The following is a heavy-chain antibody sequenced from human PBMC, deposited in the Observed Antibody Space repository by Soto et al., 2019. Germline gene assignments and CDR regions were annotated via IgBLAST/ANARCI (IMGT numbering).Heavy chain of an antibody. CDR2: IIPIFGTT. CDR3: ARRGESCGGVCYSHWFFDL. Sequence: QVQLVQSGAEVKKPGSSVNVSCKASGGTLNNYAISWVRQAPGQGLEWMGGIIPIFGTTNYAQKFKVRVTITADESTNTAYMELSSLSAGDTAIYYCARRGESCGGVCYSHWFFDLWGRGTL. J-gene: IGHJ2*01. CDR1: GGTLNNYA. V-gene: IGHV1-69*01. D-gene: IGHD2-21*02.